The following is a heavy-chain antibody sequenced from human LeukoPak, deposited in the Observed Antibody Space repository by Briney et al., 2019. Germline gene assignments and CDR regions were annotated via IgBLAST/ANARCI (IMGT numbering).Heavy chain of an antibody. CDR1: GGTFSSYA. V-gene: IGHV1-69*13. D-gene: IGHD3-22*01. CDR2: IIPIFGTA. Sequence: SVKVSCKASGGTFSSYAISWVRQAPGQGLEWMGGIIPIFGTANYAQKFQGRVTITADESTSTAYMELSSLRSEDTAVYYCARSSGYYDSSGYSDLMDVWGQGTTVTVSS. J-gene: IGHJ6*02. CDR3: ARSSGYYDSSGYSDLMDV.